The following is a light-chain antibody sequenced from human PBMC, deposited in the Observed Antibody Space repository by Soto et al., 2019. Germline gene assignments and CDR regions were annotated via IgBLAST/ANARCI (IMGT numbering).Light chain of an antibody. J-gene: IGKJ2*01. CDR1: RSVSSTY. Sequence: EIVLTQSPGTLSLSPGERATLSCRASRSVSSTYLAWYQQKPGQAPRLLIYGASSRATGIPDRFSGSGSGTDFTLTISRLEPEDFAVYYCQQYGSSPPKYTFGQGTKLEIK. V-gene: IGKV3-20*01. CDR3: QQYGSSPPKYT. CDR2: GAS.